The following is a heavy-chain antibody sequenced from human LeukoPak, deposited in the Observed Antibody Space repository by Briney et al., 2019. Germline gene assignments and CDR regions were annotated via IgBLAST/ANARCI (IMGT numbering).Heavy chain of an antibody. Sequence: GGSLRLSCAASGFTFSSYGMHWVRQAPGKGLDWVAFIRYDGSNKYYADSVKGRFTISRDNSKNTLYLQMNSLRAEDTAVYYCAKSRGGWEYYFDYWGQGTLVTVSS. D-gene: IGHD6-19*01. V-gene: IGHV3-30*02. CDR2: IRYDGSNK. CDR1: GFTFSSYG. J-gene: IGHJ4*02. CDR3: AKSRGGWEYYFDY.